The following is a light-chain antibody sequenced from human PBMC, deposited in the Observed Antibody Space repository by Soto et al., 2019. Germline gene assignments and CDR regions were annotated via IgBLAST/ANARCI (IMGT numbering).Light chain of an antibody. CDR1: QSVSSS. CDR3: QHYGSSRT. V-gene: IGKV3-20*01. Sequence: EMVLTESAGTMSLSPGEIATLSFWARQSVSSSLAWYQQKPGQAPRLLIYGASSRATGIPDRFSGSGSGPDFTLTISRLEPEDFAVYFWQHYGSSRTSCQGTKVDI. J-gene: IGKJ1*01. CDR2: GAS.